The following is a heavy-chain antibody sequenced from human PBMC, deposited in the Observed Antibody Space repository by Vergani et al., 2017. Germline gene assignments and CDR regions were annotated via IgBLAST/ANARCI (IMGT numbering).Heavy chain of an antibody. CDR3: ARDPLGYCSSTSCSHYYYYYYMEV. Sequence: QVQLVQSGAEVKKPGASVKVSCKASGYTFTSYGISWVRQAPGQGLEWMGWISAYNGNTNYAQKLQGRVTMTTDTSTSTAYMELRSLRSDDTAVYYCARDPLGYCSSTSCSHYYYYYYMEVWGKGTTVTVSS. J-gene: IGHJ6*03. V-gene: IGHV1-18*01. CDR2: ISAYNGNT. CDR1: GYTFTSYG. D-gene: IGHD2-2*01.